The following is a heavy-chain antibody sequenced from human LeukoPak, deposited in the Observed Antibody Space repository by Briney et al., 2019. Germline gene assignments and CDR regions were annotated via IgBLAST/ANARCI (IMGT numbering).Heavy chain of an antibody. CDR2: ISYDGSNK. V-gene: IGHV3-30-3*01. D-gene: IGHD6-13*01. CDR1: GFTFSSYA. Sequence: GGSLRLSCAASGFTFSSYAMHWVRQAPGKGLEWVAVISYDGSNKYYADSVKGRFTISRDNSKNTLYLQMNSLRAEDTAVYYCARDHGSSYHSYWGQGTLVTVSS. CDR3: ARDHGSSYHSY. J-gene: IGHJ4*02.